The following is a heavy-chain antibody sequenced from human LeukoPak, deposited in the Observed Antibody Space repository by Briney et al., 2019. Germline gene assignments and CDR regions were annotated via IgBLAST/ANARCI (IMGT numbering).Heavy chain of an antibody. CDR3: ASFGDYYDSSGYLDHPYFDY. J-gene: IGHJ4*02. Sequence: SVKVSCKASGGTFSSYAISWVRQAPGQGLEWMGGIIPIFGTANYAQKFQGRVTITTDESTSTAYMELSSLRSEDTAVYYCASFGDYYDSSGYLDHPYFDYWGQGTLVTVSS. D-gene: IGHD3-22*01. CDR1: GGTFSSYA. CDR2: IIPIFGTA. V-gene: IGHV1-69*05.